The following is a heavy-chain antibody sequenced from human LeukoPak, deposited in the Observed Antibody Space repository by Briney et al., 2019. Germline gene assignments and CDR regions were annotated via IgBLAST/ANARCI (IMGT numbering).Heavy chain of an antibody. J-gene: IGHJ4*02. CDR2: IIPILGIA. V-gene: IGHV1-69*04. CDR3: ARVGYHCSGGSCYYYFDY. Sequence: ASVKVSCKGYGYTFINHDIDWVRQAAGQGLEWMGRIIPILGIANYAQKFQGRVTITADKSTSTAYMELSSLRSEDTAVYYCARVGYHCSGGSCYYYFDYWGQGTLVTVSS. CDR1: GYTFINHD. D-gene: IGHD2-15*01.